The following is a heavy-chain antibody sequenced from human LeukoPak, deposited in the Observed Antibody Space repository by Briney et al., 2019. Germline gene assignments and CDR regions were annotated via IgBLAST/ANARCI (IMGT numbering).Heavy chain of an antibody. CDR2: ISSSGSYT. Sequence: PGGSLRLSCAASGFTFSDYYLSWIRQTPGKGLEGVSYISSSGSYTNYADSVKGRFTISRDNASNLLDLQMNSLRAEDTAVYYCARGGRFDFDYWGQGTLVTVSS. V-gene: IGHV3-11*06. CDR1: GFTFSDYY. CDR3: ARGGRFDFDY. D-gene: IGHD3-3*01. J-gene: IGHJ4*02.